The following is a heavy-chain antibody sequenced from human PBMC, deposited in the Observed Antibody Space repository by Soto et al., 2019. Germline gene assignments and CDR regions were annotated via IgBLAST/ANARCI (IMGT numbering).Heavy chain of an antibody. J-gene: IGHJ3*02. CDR2: ISYDGTDK. V-gene: IGHV3-30*18. CDR1: GFTFSNFA. Sequence: QVQLVESGGXVVQPGGSLRLSCAASGFTFSNFARHWVRQSPGKGLEWLAFISYDGTDKFYADSVKGRFTISRDNSKNTLYLQMNGLRPEDTAVHYCTKESDAFDMWGQGTMVTVSS. CDR3: TKESDAFDM.